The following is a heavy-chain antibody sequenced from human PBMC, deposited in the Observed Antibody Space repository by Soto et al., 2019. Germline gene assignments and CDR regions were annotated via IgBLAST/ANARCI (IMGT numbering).Heavy chain of an antibody. V-gene: IGHV3-33*01. Sequence: PGGSLRLYCAASGFTFSSYGMHWVRQAPGKGLEWVAVLWYDGSNKYYADSVKGRFTISRDNSKNTLYLQMNSLRAEDTAVYYCARHGGEGIVITVGEVVPRVAFDSWGQGTVVTVSS. D-gene: IGHD3-16*01. CDR2: LWYDGSNK. CDR3: ARHGGEGIVITVGEVVPRVAFDS. J-gene: IGHJ4*02. CDR1: GFTFSSYG.